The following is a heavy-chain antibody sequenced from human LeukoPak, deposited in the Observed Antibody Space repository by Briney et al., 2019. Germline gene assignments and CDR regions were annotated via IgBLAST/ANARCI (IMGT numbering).Heavy chain of an antibody. CDR3: ARVESGIAVAGTPYYYYGMDV. V-gene: IGHV4-39*07. CDR2: IYYSGST. J-gene: IGHJ6*02. Sequence: PSETLSPTCTVSGGSISSSSYYWGWIRQPPGKGLEWIGSIYYSGSTYYNPSLKSRVTISVDTSKNQFSLKLSSVTAADTAVYYCARVESGIAVAGTPYYYYGMDVWGQGTTVTVSS. D-gene: IGHD6-19*01. CDR1: GGSISSSSYY.